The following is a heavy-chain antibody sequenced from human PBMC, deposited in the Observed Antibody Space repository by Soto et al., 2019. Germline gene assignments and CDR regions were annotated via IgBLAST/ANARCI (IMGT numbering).Heavy chain of an antibody. CDR2: MFPGGTT. CDR3: ARQYYFDRRGSNPSNTWFDS. D-gene: IGHD3-22*01. CDR1: GDPITSYF. J-gene: IGHJ5*01. Sequence: PSETLSLTCTVSGDPITSYFWSWIRQPAGKGLEWIGHMFPGGTTSHNSSLKSRVSMSIDTSKNQFSLTLTSVTAADTAVYYCARQYYFDRRGSNPSNTWFDSWGQGTQVTVSS. V-gene: IGHV4-4*07.